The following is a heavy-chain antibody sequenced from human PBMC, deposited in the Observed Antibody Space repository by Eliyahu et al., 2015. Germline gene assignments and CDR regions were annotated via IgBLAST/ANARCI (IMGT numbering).Heavy chain of an antibody. V-gene: IGHV3-48*03. CDR2: ISSSSTTV. Sequence: EVQLVESGGGLVQPGGSLRLSCAASGFTFSSFEMTWVRQAPGKGLEWVAYISSSSTTVYYADSVKGRFTISRDNAKKSLYLQMNSLRAEDTAVYYCAREILWGDPGDGLEYWGQGTLVTVSS. J-gene: IGHJ4*02. CDR1: GFTFSSFE. CDR3: AREILWGDPGDGLEY. D-gene: IGHD3-16*01.